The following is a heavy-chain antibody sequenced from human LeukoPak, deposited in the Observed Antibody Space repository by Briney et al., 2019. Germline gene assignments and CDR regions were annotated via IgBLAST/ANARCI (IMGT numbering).Heavy chain of an antibody. J-gene: IGHJ4*02. D-gene: IGHD3-22*01. V-gene: IGHV4-39*01. Sequence: SETLSLTCTVSGGSIRSTSFYWGWIRQPPGKGLEWIGSIYYTGSTYYNPSLTSRVIISVDTSKNQFSLGLTSVTVADTAVYYCTSLHRGYYSLYDYWGQGSLVTVSS. CDR1: GGSIRSTSFY. CDR3: TSLHRGYYSLYDY. CDR2: IYYTGST.